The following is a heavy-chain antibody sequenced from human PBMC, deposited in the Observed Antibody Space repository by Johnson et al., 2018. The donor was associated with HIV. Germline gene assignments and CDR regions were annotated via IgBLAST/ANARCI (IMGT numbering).Heavy chain of an antibody. CDR2: IWYDGSNK. CDR3: AKLGGEDGFDI. D-gene: IGHD2-21*01. V-gene: IGHV3-33*06. J-gene: IGHJ3*02. Sequence: QVQLVESGGGVVQPGRSLRLSCAASGVSFSDYAMHWVRQAPGKGLEWVAVIWYDGSNKYYAESVKGRFTISRDNSQYTLYLHMNSLRAEDTAVYYCAKLGGEDGFDIWGQGTMVTVSS. CDR1: GVSFSDYA.